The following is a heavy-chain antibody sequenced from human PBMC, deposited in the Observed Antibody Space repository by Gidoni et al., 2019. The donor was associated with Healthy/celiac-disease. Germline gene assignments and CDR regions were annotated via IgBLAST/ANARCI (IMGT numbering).Heavy chain of an antibody. Sequence: QVQLQQWGAGLLKPSETLSLTCAVYGGSFSGYYWSWIRQPPGKGLAWIGEINHSGSTNYNPSLKSRVTISVDTSKNQFSLKLSSVTAADTAVYYCARGPLERAGWFDPWGQGTLVTVSS. J-gene: IGHJ5*02. CDR2: INHSGST. CDR1: GGSFSGYY. D-gene: IGHD1-1*01. CDR3: ARGPLERAGWFDP. V-gene: IGHV4-34*01.